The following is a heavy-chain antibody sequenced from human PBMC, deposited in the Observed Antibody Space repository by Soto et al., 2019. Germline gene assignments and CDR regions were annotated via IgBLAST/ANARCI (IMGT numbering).Heavy chain of an antibody. CDR3: AKGLLWFGEFGPHGFAF. CDR1: GFTFSSYA. Sequence: QVLLVESGGGVVQPGRSLRLSCAASGFTFSSYAMHWVRQAPGKGLEWVAVISYDGSNKYYGDSVKGRFSISRDNSKNTLELQRNSLRAEDTAVYYCAKGLLWFGEFGPHGFAFWGQGTMVTVSS. D-gene: IGHD3-10*01. J-gene: IGHJ3*01. V-gene: IGHV3-30*18. CDR2: ISYDGSNK.